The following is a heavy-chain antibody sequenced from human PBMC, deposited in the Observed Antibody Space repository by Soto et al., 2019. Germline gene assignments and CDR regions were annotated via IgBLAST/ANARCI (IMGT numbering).Heavy chain of an antibody. J-gene: IGHJ4*01. D-gene: IGHD3-9*01. CDR1: GFTFSDAW. V-gene: IGHV3-15*07. Sequence: PEGSLRLSCAASGFTFSDAWINWVRQAPGKGLEWVGRIKSKIDGGTTDFAAPVKGRFAISRDDSRDMVYMEMYSLKTDDTAVYYCTTDSLFTGQLVRMDNWGHGTLVTVS. CDR3: TTDSLFTGQLVRMDN. CDR2: IKSKIDGGTT.